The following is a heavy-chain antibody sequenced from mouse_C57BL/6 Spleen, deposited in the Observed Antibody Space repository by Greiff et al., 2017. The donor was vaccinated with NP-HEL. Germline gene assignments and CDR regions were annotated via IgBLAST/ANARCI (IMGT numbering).Heavy chain of an antibody. Sequence: VQLKESGAELVRPGSSVKMSCKTSGYTFTSYGINWVKQRPGQGLEWIGYIYIGNGYTEYNEKFKGKATLTSDTSSSTAYMQLSSLTSEDSAIYCCARSAYYSNYVGAMDYWGQGTSVTVSS. J-gene: IGHJ4*01. CDR3: ARSAYYSNYVGAMDY. D-gene: IGHD2-5*01. CDR2: IYIGNGYT. CDR1: GYTFTSYG. V-gene: IGHV1-58*01.